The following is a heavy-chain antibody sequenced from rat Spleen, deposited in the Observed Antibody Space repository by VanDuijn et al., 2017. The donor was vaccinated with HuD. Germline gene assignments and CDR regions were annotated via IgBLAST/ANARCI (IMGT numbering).Heavy chain of an antibody. D-gene: IGHD1-9*01. CDR2: ISYDGLNT. Sequence: EVQLVESDGGLVQPGRSLKLSCAASGFTFSDYYMAWVSQAPTKGLEWVATISYDGLNTYYRDSVKGRFTISRDNAKNTLYLQMDSLRSEDTATYFCARRHYGYTDYFDYWGQGVMVTVSS. V-gene: IGHV5-29*01. J-gene: IGHJ2*01. CDR1: GFTFSDYY. CDR3: ARRHYGYTDYFDY.